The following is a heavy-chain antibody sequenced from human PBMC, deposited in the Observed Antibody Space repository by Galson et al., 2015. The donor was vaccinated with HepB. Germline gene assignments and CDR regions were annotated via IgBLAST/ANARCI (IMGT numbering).Heavy chain of an antibody. D-gene: IGHD1-26*01. J-gene: IGHJ6*02. V-gene: IGHV1-3*04. CDR3: ARDLESGSYGDLDV. Sequence: SVKVSCKASGYAFTNNALHWVRQAPGQRLEWMGWINTVDGNTKYSENFQGRVTITRHTSATTTYMELGSLTSEDTAVYYCARDLESGSYGDLDVWGQGTTVTVSS. CDR1: GYAFTNNA. CDR2: INTVDGNT.